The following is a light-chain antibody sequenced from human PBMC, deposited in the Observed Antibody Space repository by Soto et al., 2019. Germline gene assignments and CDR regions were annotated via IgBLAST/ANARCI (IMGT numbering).Light chain of an antibody. V-gene: IGKV4-1*01. J-gene: IGKJ4*01. CDR1: QSVFYSSNNKNY. CDR2: LAS. Sequence: DIVMTQSPESLAVSLGERATINCKSSQSVFYSSNNKNYLTWYQQKPGQPPKLPIYLASTRESGVPDRFSGSGSETDFTLAISSLQAEDVAVYYCQQYYSLPLTFGGGTKVEIK. CDR3: QQYYSLPLT.